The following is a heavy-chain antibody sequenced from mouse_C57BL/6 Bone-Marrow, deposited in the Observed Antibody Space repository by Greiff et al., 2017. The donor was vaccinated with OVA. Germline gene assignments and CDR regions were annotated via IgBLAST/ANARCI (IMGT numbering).Heavy chain of an antibody. CDR1: GFNIKDDY. CDR3: TTLYDGYYVGFAY. Sequence: EVQLQQSGAELVRPGASVKLSCTASGFNIKDDYMHWVKKRPEQGLEWIGWIDPENGDTEYASKFQGKATITADTSSNTAYLQLSSLTSEDTAVYYCTTLYDGYYVGFAYWGQGTLVTVSA. J-gene: IGHJ3*01. CDR2: IDPENGDT. D-gene: IGHD2-3*01. V-gene: IGHV14-4*01.